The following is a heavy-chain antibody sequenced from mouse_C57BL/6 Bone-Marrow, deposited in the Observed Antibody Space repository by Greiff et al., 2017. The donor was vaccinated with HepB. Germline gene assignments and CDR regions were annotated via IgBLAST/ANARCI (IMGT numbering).Heavy chain of an antibody. V-gene: IGHV5-17*01. Sequence: EVMLVESGGGLVKPGGSLKLSCAASGFTFSDYGMHWVRQAPVKGLEWVAYISSGSSTIYYADTVKGRFTISRDNAKNTLFLQMTSLRSEDTAMYYCARDYYGSSYWYFDVWGTGTTVTVSS. CDR3: ARDYYGSSYWYFDV. J-gene: IGHJ1*03. CDR2: ISSGSSTI. CDR1: GFTFSDYG. D-gene: IGHD1-1*01.